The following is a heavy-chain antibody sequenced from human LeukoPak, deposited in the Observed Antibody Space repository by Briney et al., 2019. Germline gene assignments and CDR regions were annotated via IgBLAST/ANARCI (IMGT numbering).Heavy chain of an antibody. CDR2: ISWNSGSI. CDR1: GFTFDDYA. V-gene: IGHV3-9*01. D-gene: IGHD2-21*01. J-gene: IGHJ3*02. Sequence: GRSLRLSCAASGFTFDDYAMHWVRQAPGKGLEWVSGISWNSGSIGYADSVKGRFTISRDNAKNSLYLQMNSLRAEDTALYHCARGSAYCGVNCYSGDAFDIWGQGTMVTVSS. CDR3: ARGSAYCGVNCYSGDAFDI.